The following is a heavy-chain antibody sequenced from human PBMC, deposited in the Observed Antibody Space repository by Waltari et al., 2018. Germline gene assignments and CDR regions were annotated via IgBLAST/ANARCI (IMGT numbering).Heavy chain of an antibody. D-gene: IGHD2-15*01. V-gene: IGHV4-38-2*01. CDR3: ARVGVVVVADLFDY. J-gene: IGHJ4*02. CDR2: IYHSGST. CDR1: GYSISSGYY. Sequence: QVQLQESGPGLVKPSETLSLTCAVSGYSISSGYYWGWIRQPPGKGLEWIGSIYHSGSTYYNPSLKSRVTISVDTSKNQFSLKLSFVTAADTAVYYCARVGVVVVADLFDYWGQGILVTVSS.